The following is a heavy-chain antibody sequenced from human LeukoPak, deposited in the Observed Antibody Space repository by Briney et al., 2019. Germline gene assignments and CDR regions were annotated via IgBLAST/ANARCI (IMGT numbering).Heavy chain of an antibody. Sequence: SETLSLTCTVSGGSISGYYWSWIRQPPGKGLEWIGYIYYSGSTNYNPSLKSRVTISVDTSKNQFSLKLSSVTAADTAVYYCARDQPRYYGSGSAHAFDIWGQGTMVAVSS. J-gene: IGHJ3*02. V-gene: IGHV4-59*01. D-gene: IGHD3-10*01. CDR3: ARDQPRYYGSGSAHAFDI. CDR2: IYYSGST. CDR1: GGSISGYY.